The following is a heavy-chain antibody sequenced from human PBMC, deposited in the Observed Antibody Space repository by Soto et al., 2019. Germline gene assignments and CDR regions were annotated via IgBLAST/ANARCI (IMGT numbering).Heavy chain of an antibody. J-gene: IGHJ4*01. CDR1: GYSIRSGYY. CDR2: VYQGGAS. Sequence: SETLSLTCAVSGYSIRSGYYWGWIRQPPGKGLEWIGSVYQGGASYYNPSLKSRVTISIDTSNNQFSLRLTSLTAADTAVYYCGRDGGGYGFFYDNSGYISCVRWGHGALCTVS. CDR3: GRDGGGYGFFYDNSGYISCVR. V-gene: IGHV4-38-2*01. D-gene: IGHD3-22*01.